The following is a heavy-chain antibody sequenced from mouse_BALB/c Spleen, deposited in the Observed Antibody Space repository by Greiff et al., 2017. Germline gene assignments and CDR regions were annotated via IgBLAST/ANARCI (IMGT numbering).Heavy chain of an antibody. CDR2: SRNKANDYTT. CDR1: GFTFSDFY. D-gene: IGHD3-1*01. J-gene: IGHJ4*01. V-gene: IGHV7-1*02. Sequence: EVKVVESGGGLVQPGGSLRLSCATSGFTFSDFYMEWVRQPPGKRLEWIAASRNKANDYTTEYSASVKGRFIVSRDTSQSILYLQMNALRAEDTAIYYCARQLGLRYAMDYWGQGTSVTVSS. CDR3: ARQLGLRYAMDY.